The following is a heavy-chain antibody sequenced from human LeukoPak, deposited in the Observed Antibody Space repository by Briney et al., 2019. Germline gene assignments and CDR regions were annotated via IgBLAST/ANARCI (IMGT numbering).Heavy chain of an antibody. CDR1: GFTFSSYS. J-gene: IGHJ3*02. CDR3: ARDSNRIEAFDI. V-gene: IGHV3-21*01. CDR2: ISRSSTYI. D-gene: IGHD1-14*01. Sequence: GGSLRLSCAASGFTFSSYSMNWVRQAPGKGLEWVSSISRSSTYIYYADSVKGRFTISRDNAKNSLYLQMNSLRAEDTAVYYCARDSNRIEAFDIWGQGTMVTVSS.